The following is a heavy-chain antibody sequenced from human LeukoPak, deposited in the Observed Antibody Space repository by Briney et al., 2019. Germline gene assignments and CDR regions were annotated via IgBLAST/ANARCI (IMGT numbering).Heavy chain of an antibody. V-gene: IGHV1-69*13. J-gene: IGHJ4*02. CDR3: ARASSDDTAMATPFAY. D-gene: IGHD5-18*01. CDR1: GGTFSKYS. CDR2: IIPIFGTA. Sequence: SVKVSCKASGGTFSKYSINWVRQAPGQGLEWMGGIIPIFGTANYVQKFQGRVTIAADESTRTAYMELSRLRSEDTAVYYCARASSDDTAMATPFAYWGQGTLVTVSS.